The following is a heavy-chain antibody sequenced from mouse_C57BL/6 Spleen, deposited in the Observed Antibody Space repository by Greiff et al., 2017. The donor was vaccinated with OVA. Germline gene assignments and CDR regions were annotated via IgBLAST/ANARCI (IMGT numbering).Heavy chain of an antibody. J-gene: IGHJ2*01. D-gene: IGHD1-1*01. CDR3: TLYYGSSYGDY. CDR2: IDPETGGT. V-gene: IGHV1-15*01. Sequence: VQLQQSGAELVRPGASVTLSCKASGYTFTDYEMHWVKQTPVHGLEWIGAIDPETGGTAYNQKFKGKAILTADKSSSTAYMELRSLTSEDSAVYYCTLYYGSSYGDYWGQGTTLTVSS. CDR1: GYTFTDYE.